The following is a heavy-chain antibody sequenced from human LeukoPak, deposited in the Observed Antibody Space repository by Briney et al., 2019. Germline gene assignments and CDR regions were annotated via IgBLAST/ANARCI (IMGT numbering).Heavy chain of an antibody. Sequence: GGSLRLSCAASGFTFSSYGMSWVRQAPGEGLEWVSAISGSGGSTYYADSVKGRFTISRDNSKNTLYLQMNSLRAEDTAVYYCAKDITSGTDGYYYMDVWGKGTTVTVSS. D-gene: IGHD1-26*01. V-gene: IGHV3-23*01. CDR3: AKDITSGTDGYYYMDV. CDR1: GFTFSSYG. CDR2: ISGSGGST. J-gene: IGHJ6*03.